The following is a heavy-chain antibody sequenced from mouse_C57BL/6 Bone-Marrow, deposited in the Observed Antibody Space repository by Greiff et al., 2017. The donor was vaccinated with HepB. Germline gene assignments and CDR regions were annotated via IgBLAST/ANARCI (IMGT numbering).Heavy chain of an antibody. D-gene: IGHD2-5*01. CDR2: IYPGSGST. CDR3: ARYPYYSNYGY. Sequence: QVQLQQSGAELVKPGASVKMSCKASGYTFTSYWITWVKQRPGQGLEWIGDIYPGSGSTNYNEKFKSKATLTVDTSSSTAYMQLSSLTSEDSAVYYCARYPYYSNYGYWGQGTTLTVSS. CDR1: GYTFTSYW. J-gene: IGHJ2*01. V-gene: IGHV1-55*01.